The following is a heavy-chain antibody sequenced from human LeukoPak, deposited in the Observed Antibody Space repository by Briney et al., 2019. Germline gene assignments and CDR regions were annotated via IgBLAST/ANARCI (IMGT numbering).Heavy chain of an antibody. J-gene: IGHJ4*02. CDR2: INPNSGDT. CDR1: RYTFTAYF. CDR3: ARVSCGGDCFPYYFDS. V-gene: IGHV1-2*02. D-gene: IGHD2-21*02. Sequence: GSVKDSCKASRYTFTAYFMHGVRPAPGQGGEWMGWINPNSGDTNYAQNFQGRVTMTSDTSISTAYMVLNSLRSDDTAVYYCARVSCGGDCFPYYFDSWGQGTLVTVSS.